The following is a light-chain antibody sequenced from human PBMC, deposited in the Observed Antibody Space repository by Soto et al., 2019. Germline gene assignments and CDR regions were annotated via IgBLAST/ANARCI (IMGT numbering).Light chain of an antibody. Sequence: DVVMTQAPLSLAATPGQPASISCRSSQSLVYSDGDTYLNWFHQRPGQSPRRLIYKVSNRDSGVPDRFSGSGSGTDFILKISRVEAEDAGVYYCMQSTHWPHTFGQGTKLEIK. CDR2: KVS. J-gene: IGKJ2*01. CDR1: QSLVYSDGDTY. CDR3: MQSTHWPHT. V-gene: IGKV2-30*01.